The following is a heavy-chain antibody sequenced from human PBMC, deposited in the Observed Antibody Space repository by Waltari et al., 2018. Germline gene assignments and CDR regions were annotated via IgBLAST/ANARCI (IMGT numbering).Heavy chain of an antibody. CDR3: AREPVYYYDSSGSPIFDY. CDR1: GGSISSSSYY. D-gene: IGHD3-22*01. Sequence: QLQLQESGPGLVKPSETLSLTCTVSGGSISSSSYYWGWIRQPPGKGLEWIGSIYYSGGTYYNPSLKSRVTISVDTSKNQFSLKLSSVTAADTAVYYCAREPVYYYDSSGSPIFDYWGQGTLVTVSS. CDR2: IYYSGGT. J-gene: IGHJ4*02. V-gene: IGHV4-39*07.